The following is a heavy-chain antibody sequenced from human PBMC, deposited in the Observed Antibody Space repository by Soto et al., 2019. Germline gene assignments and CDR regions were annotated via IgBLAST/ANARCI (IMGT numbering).Heavy chain of an antibody. Sequence: QLQLQESGPGLVKPSETLSLTCTVSGGSISSVSYYWGWIRQPPGKGLEWIGSIYYSGSTYYNPSLKSRVTTSVDTSKNQFYLKLSSVTAADTAVYYCARDRGTYSPPFDYWGQGTLVTVSS. V-gene: IGHV4-39*02. D-gene: IGHD1-26*01. CDR1: GGSISSVSYY. CDR3: ARDRGTYSPPFDY. J-gene: IGHJ4*02. CDR2: IYYSGST.